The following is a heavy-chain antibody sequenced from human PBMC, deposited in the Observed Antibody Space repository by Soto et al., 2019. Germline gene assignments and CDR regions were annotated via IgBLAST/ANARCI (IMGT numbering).Heavy chain of an antibody. V-gene: IGHV3-53*01. J-gene: IGHJ6*02. CDR1: GFTVSSNY. CDR2: IYSGGST. Sequence: PGGSLRLSCAASGFTVSSNYMSWVRQTPGKGLEWVSVIYSGGSTYYADSVKGRFTISRDNSKNTLYLQMNSLRAEDTAVYYCARDRGRNGMEVWGQGTTVTVSS. CDR3: ARDRGRNGMEV. D-gene: IGHD5-12*01.